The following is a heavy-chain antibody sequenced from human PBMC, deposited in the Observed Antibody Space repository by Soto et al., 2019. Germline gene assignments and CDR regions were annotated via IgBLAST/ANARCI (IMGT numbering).Heavy chain of an antibody. CDR1: GGTFNSYA. J-gene: IGHJ4*02. CDR2: IIPIFGTA. Sequence: QVQLVQSGAEVKKPGSSVKVSCQASGGTFNSYAISWVRQAPGQGLEWMGGIIPIFGTADYAQKFQGRVTITAVESTRTAYSELRSLRSEDTAVYYCASHYDSGGYYYRGLDYWGQGTLVTVSS. D-gene: IGHD3-22*01. CDR3: ASHYDSGGYYYRGLDY. V-gene: IGHV1-69*12.